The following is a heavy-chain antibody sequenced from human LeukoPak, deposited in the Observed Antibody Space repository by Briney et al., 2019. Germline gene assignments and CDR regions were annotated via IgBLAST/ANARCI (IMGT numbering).Heavy chain of an antibody. Sequence: SETLSLTCTVSGVSISSYYWSWIRQPPGKGLEWIGYIYYSGSTNYNPSLKSRVTISVDTSKNQFSLKLSSVTAADTAVYYCARGDQLLYYWGQGTLVTVSS. CDR2: IYYSGST. D-gene: IGHD2-2*01. V-gene: IGHV4-59*01. CDR1: GVSISSYY. J-gene: IGHJ4*02. CDR3: ARGDQLLYY.